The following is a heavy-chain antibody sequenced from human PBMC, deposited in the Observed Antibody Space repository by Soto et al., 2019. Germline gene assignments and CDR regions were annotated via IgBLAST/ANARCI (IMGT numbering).Heavy chain of an antibody. J-gene: IGHJ4*02. V-gene: IGHV3-66*04. CDR2: IYSGGNT. D-gene: IGHD3-3*01. Sequence: GGALRLSCAASGFTVSSNYMSWVRQAPGKGLEWVSVIYSGGNTYYADSVKGRFTISRDNSKNTVSLQMNSPRADDTAVYYCARHRSGEFDYWGQGTLVPVSS. CDR3: ARHRSGEFDY. CDR1: GFTVSSNY.